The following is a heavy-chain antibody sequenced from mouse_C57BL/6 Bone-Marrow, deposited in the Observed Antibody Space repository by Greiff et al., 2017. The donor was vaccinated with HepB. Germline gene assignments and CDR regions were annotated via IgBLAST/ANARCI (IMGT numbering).Heavy chain of an antibody. Sequence: EVQLQQSGPELVKPGASVKMSCKASGYTFTSYVMRWVKQKPGQGLEWIGYIYPYNDGTKYNEKFKVKVTLTSDKSSSTAYMELSSLTSEDSAVYYCARSSSYNWYLDVWGTGTTVTVSS. CDR1: GYTFTSYV. CDR3: ARSSSYNWYLDV. J-gene: IGHJ1*03. D-gene: IGHD1-1*01. CDR2: IYPYNDGT. V-gene: IGHV1-14*01.